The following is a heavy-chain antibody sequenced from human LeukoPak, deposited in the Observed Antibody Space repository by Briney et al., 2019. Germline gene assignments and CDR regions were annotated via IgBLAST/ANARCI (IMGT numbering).Heavy chain of an antibody. J-gene: IGHJ4*02. D-gene: IGHD3-10*01. CDR3: ARGGITMVRGVIITKALDY. CDR1: GYTFTGYY. V-gene: IGHV1-2*02. CDR2: INPNSGGT. Sequence: ASVKVSCKASGYTFTGYYMHWVRQAPGQGLEWMGWINPNSGGTNYAQNFQGRVTMTRDTSISAAYMELSRLRSDDTAVYFCARGGITMVRGVIITKALDYWGQGTLVTVSS.